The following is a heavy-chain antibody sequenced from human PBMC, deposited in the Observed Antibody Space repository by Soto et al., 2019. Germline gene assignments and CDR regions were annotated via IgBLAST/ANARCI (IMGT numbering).Heavy chain of an antibody. J-gene: IGHJ4*02. CDR2: IRGSGGST. Sequence: EVQLLESGGGLVQPGGSLRLSCAASGFTVSSYAMSWVRQAPGKGLEWVSAIRGSGGSTYYADSVKGRFTISRDNSKNTLYLEMNSLRGEDTAVYYCANLGDWSYGYFDCWGQGTLVTVSS. CDR1: GFTVSSYA. D-gene: IGHD3-16*01. CDR3: ANLGDWSYGYFDC. V-gene: IGHV3-23*01.